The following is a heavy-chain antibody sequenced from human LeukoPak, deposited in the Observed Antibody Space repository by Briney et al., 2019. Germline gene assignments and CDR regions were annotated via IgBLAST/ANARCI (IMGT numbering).Heavy chain of an antibody. V-gene: IGHV3-48*03. J-gene: IGHJ4*02. D-gene: IGHD5-18*01. Sequence: HPRGCLRLSCAASGFTFSSYEMNWVRQAPGKGLEWVSYISSRGSTIYYADSVKGRFTISRDNAKNSLYLQMNSLRAEETAVYYCARGDTSFDYWGQGTLVTVSS. CDR3: ARGDTSFDY. CDR1: GFTFSSYE. CDR2: ISSRGSTI.